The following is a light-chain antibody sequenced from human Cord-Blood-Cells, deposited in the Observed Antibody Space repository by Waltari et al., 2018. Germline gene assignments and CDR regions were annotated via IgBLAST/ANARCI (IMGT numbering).Light chain of an antibody. CDR3: SSYTSSSLVV. CDR2: YVS. J-gene: IGLJ2*01. Sequence: QSALTRPASVSGSPGQSITISCTGTSSDVGGYNYVSWYQQHPGKAPKLMIYYVSNRPSGVSKRFSGSKSGNTASLTISGLQADDEADYYFSSYTSSSLVVFGGGTKLTVL. V-gene: IGLV2-14*01. CDR1: SSDVGGYNY.